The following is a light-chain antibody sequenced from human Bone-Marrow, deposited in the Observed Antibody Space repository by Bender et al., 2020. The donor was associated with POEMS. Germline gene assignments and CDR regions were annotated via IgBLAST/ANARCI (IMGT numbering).Light chain of an antibody. Sequence: VVTQTPSVSVAPGKTASIDCEGNDIGRQQVHWYQQKSGQAPVLVVYDDSARPSGIPERFSGSNSGNTATLTISGVEVVDEADYYCQVWDSSSSHQLFGGGTKLTV. CDR2: DDS. CDR3: QVWDSSSSHQL. V-gene: IGLV3-21*03. CDR1: DIGRQQ. J-gene: IGLJ2*01.